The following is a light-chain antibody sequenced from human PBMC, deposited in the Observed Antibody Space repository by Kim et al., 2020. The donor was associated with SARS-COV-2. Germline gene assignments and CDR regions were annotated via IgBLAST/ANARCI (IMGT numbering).Light chain of an antibody. Sequence: KTVTLSGTRSSGSIASNYVQWYPQRPGSAPTTVIYEDNQRPSGVPDRFSGSIDSSSNSASLTISGLKTEDEADYYCQSYDSSNLWVFGGGTQLTVL. V-gene: IGLV6-57*03. CDR2: EDN. J-gene: IGLJ3*02. CDR3: QSYDSSNLWV. CDR1: SGSIASNY.